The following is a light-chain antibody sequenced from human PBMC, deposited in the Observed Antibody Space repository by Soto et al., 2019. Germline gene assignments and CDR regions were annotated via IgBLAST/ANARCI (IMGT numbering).Light chain of an antibody. CDR1: QSVSSY. Sequence: EIVLTQSPATLSLSPGERATLSCRASQSVSSYLAWYQQKPGQAPRLLIYDASNRATGIPARFSGSGSGTDFTLTISSLESEDSAVYYCQQRSYWPPYTFGQGTKVEIK. CDR2: DAS. V-gene: IGKV3-11*01. CDR3: QQRSYWPPYT. J-gene: IGKJ2*01.